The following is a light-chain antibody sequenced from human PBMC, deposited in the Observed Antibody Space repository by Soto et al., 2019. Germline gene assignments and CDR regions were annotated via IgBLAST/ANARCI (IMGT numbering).Light chain of an antibody. CDR2: WAS. Sequence: DIVMTQSPDSLAVSLGERATINCKSSQSVLYSSNNKNYLAWYQQKPGQPPKLLIYWASTRESGVPDRFSGCGSGTDFTLTISSLQAEDVAVYYCQQYYNTPMYTFGQGTKLEIK. CDR1: QSVLYSSNNKNY. CDR3: QQYYNTPMYT. V-gene: IGKV4-1*01. J-gene: IGKJ2*01.